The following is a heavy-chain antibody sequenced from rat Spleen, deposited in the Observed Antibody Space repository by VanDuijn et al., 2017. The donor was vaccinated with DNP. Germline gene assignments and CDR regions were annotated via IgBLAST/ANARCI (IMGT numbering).Heavy chain of an antibody. Sequence: EVQLVESGGGLVQPGRSLKLSCAASGFTFSDSYMAWVRQAPTKGLEWVATINYDGRSTYYRDSVKGRFTISRDNAKRILFLEMDSLRSEDTATYYCATGWVFDYWGQGVMVTVSS. J-gene: IGHJ2*01. CDR1: GFTFSDSY. CDR3: ATGWVFDY. V-gene: IGHV5-20*01. D-gene: IGHD1-7*01. CDR2: INYDGRST.